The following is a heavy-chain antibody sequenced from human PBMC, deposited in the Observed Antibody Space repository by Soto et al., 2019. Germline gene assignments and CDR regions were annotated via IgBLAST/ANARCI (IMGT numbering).Heavy chain of an antibody. V-gene: IGHV1-46*01. CDR2: INPSGGST. CDR3: AREFLEWLAPYYYYYGMDV. J-gene: IGHJ6*02. D-gene: IGHD3-3*01. CDR1: GYTFTSYY. Sequence: ASVKVSCKASGYTFTSYYMHWARQAPGQGLEWMGIINPSGGSTSYAQKFQGRVTMTRDTSTSTVYMELSSLRSEDTAVYYCAREFLEWLAPYYYYYGMDVWGQGTTVTVSS.